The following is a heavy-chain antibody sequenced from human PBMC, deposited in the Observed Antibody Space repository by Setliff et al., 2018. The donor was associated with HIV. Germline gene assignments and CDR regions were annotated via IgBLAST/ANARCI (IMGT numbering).Heavy chain of an antibody. J-gene: IGHJ4*02. CDR1: GFTFGDYA. CDR2: IRSKAYGGTT. CDR3: TRDPTDYYDSSGYYPSFDY. D-gene: IGHD3-22*01. V-gene: IGHV3-49*04. Sequence: GVLRLSCTASGFTFGDYAMSWVRQAPGKGLEWVGFIRSKAYGGTTEYAASVKGRFTISRDDSKSIAYLQMNSLKTEDTAVYYCTRDPTDYYDSSGYYPSFDYWGQGTLVTVSS.